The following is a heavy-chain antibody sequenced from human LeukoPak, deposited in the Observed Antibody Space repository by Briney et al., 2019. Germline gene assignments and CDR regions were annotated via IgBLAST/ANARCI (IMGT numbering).Heavy chain of an antibody. CDR2: INSDGSNT. CDR3: ARDKVVGATWFDP. J-gene: IGHJ5*02. V-gene: IGHV3-74*01. Sequence: PGGSLRLSCAASGFIFSSYWMYWVRQAPGKGLVWVAHINSDGSNTNYADSVKGRFTISRNNAKNSLFLQMNSLRAEDTAMYYCARDKVVGATWFDPWGQGTLVTVSS. D-gene: IGHD1-26*01. CDR1: GFIFSSYW.